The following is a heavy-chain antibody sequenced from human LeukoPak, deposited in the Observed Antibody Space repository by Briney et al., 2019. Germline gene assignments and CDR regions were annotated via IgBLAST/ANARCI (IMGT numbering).Heavy chain of an antibody. V-gene: IGHV4-34*01. CDR2: VNPTGST. J-gene: IGHJ4*02. CDR1: GGSFSGYY. D-gene: IGHD6-13*01. CDR3: ARGAAATY. Sequence: SETLSLTCAVFGGSFSGYYWTWIRQPPGKGLEWIGEVNPTGSTNYNPSLKSRVTISVDTANNQFSLKLSSVTAADTAVYYCARGAAATYWGQGTLVTVSS.